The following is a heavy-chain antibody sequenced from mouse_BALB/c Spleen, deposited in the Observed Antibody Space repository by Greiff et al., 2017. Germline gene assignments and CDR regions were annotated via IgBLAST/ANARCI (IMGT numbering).Heavy chain of an antibody. Sequence: EVMLVESGGGLVKPGGSLKLSCAASGFTFSDYYMYWVRQTPEKRLEWVATISDGGSYTYYPDSVKGRFTISRDNAKNNLYLQMSSLKSEDTAMYYCARDYYYGSSYWFAYWGQGTLVTVSA. D-gene: IGHD1-1*01. CDR3: ARDYYYGSSYWFAY. CDR2: ISDGGSYT. V-gene: IGHV5-4*02. J-gene: IGHJ3*01. CDR1: GFTFSDYY.